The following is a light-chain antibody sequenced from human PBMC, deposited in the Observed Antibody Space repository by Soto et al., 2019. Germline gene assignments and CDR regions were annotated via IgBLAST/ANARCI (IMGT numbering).Light chain of an antibody. Sequence: QSALTQPASVSASPVQSVTISCAGTSSDVGGYNYVSWYQQRPGRAPKLMIYEVTYRPSGVSNRFSGSKSGNTASLTISGLQAEDEADYYCSSYTTSSTLVFGTGTKVTVL. J-gene: IGLJ1*01. CDR2: EVT. CDR1: SSDVGGYNY. CDR3: SSYTTSSTLV. V-gene: IGLV2-14*01.